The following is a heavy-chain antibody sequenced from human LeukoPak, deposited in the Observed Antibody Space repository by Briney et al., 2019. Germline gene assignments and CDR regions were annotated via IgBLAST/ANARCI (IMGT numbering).Heavy chain of an antibody. D-gene: IGHD2-2*02. CDR1: GYTFTGYY. J-gene: IGHJ4*02. CDR2: INPNSGGT. Sequence: ASVKVSCKASGYTFTGYYMHWVRQAPGQRLEGMGWINPNSGGTNYAQKFQGRVTMTRDTSISTAYMELSRLRSDDTAVYYCAREGVLGYCSSTSCYNFDYWGQGTLVTVSS. CDR3: AREGVLGYCSSTSCYNFDY. V-gene: IGHV1-2*02.